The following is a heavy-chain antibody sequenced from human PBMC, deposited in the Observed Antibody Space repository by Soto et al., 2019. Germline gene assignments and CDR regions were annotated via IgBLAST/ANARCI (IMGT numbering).Heavy chain of an antibody. CDR2: ITSSSSSI. V-gene: IGHV3-48*01. CDR3: ARGAAGNSLSGFDY. CDR1: RFTFGSYR. D-gene: IGHD3-16*02. Sequence: GGSLRLSCAASRFTFGSYRMSWVRQAPGKGLEWVSYITSSSSSIYYADSVKGRFTVSRDNAKNSLYLQMNSLRAEDTALYYCARGAAGNSLSGFDYWGQGTLVTVSS. J-gene: IGHJ4*02.